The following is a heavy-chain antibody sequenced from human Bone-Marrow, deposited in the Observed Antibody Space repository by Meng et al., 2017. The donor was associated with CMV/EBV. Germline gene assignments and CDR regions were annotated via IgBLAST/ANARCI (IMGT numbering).Heavy chain of an antibody. V-gene: IGHV1-2*02. Sequence: GESLKISCKGSGYSFTSYWIGWVRQAPGQGLEWMGWINPNSGGTNYAQKFQGRVTMTRDTSISTAYMELSRLRSDDTAVYYCARRVSYYHYGMDVWGQGTTVTVSS. CDR1: GYSFTSYW. D-gene: IGHD2-8*01. CDR3: ARRVSYYHYGMDV. J-gene: IGHJ6*02. CDR2: INPNSGGT.